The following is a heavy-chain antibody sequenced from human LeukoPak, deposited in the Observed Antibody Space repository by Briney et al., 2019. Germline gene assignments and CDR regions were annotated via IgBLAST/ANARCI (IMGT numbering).Heavy chain of an antibody. CDR3: ARDISGYDFWSGYRGGYFDY. CDR2: TSESGGST. CDR1: GFTFSSYA. D-gene: IGHD3-3*01. V-gene: IGHV3-23*01. J-gene: IGHJ4*02. Sequence: GGSLRLSCEASGFTFSSYAMGWVRQAPGKGLEWVSVTSESGGSTHYADSVKGRFTISRDNAKNSLYVQMNSLRAEDTAVYYCARDISGYDFWSGYRGGYFDYWGQGTLVTVSS.